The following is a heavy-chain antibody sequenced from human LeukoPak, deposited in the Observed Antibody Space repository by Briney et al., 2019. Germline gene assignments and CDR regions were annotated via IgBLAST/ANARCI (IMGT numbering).Heavy chain of an antibody. CDR3: AKSTQQWVVRTIDFDY. D-gene: IGHD6-19*01. Sequence: PGGSLRLSCAASGFTFSTFGMDWVRQAPGKGLEWVAVISYDGSNYYYADSVKGRFTISRDNSKNTLYLQMNSLRAEDTAVYYCAKSTQQWVVRTIDFDYWGQGTLVTVSS. V-gene: IGHV3-30*18. J-gene: IGHJ4*02. CDR1: GFTFSTFG. CDR2: ISYDGSNY.